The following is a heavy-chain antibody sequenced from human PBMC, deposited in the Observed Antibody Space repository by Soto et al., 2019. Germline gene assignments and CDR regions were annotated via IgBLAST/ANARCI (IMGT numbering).Heavy chain of an antibody. D-gene: IGHD1-26*01. V-gene: IGHV4-39*01. J-gene: IGHJ4*02. Sequence: SETLSLTCSFSGASINSNVFFWGWIRRPPGRGLEWIGSIYSNGGTYYNPSLKSRVFISIDKSKNQFSLNVKSVTAADTAVYYCAKLLVGATPRNDFDSWGQGTLVTVSS. CDR3: AKLLVGATPRNDFDS. CDR1: GASINSNVFF. CDR2: IYSNGGT.